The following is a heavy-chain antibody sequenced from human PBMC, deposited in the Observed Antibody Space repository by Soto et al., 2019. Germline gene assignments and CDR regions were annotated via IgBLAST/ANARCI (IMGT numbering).Heavy chain of an antibody. J-gene: IGHJ4*02. V-gene: IGHV1-2*04. CDR3: ARSVTTHLAADF. CDR2: INPNTGAT. CDR1: GYTFTSYS. D-gene: IGHD4-17*01. Sequence: ASVKVSCKASGYTFTSYSLSWVRQAPGQGLEWMGWINPNTGATNYAQKFQGWVTLTRDTSVTTAYMEVSRLTSGDTAVYFCARSVTTHLAADFWGQGTLVTVSS.